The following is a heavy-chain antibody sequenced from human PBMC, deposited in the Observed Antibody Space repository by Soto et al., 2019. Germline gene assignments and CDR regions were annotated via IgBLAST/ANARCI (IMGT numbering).Heavy chain of an antibody. V-gene: IGHV3-21*01. CDR3: ASTNSRSYYMDV. D-gene: IGHD6-13*01. CDR1: GFTFSSYS. CDR2: ISSSSSYI. Sequence: EVQLVESGGGLVKPGGSLRLSCAASGFTFSSYSMNWVRQAPGKGLEWVSSISSSSSYIYYADSVKGRFTISRDNAKNSLYLQMNSLRAEDTAVYYCASTNSRSYYMDVWGKGTPVTVSS. J-gene: IGHJ6*03.